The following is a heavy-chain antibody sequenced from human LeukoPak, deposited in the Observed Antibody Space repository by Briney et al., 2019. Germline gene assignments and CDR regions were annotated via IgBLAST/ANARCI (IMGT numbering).Heavy chain of an antibody. V-gene: IGHV5-51*01. CDR1: GYGFTSYW. CDR2: IYPGDSDT. J-gene: IGHJ4*02. CDR3: ARPTYYYDSSGYMTDY. Sequence: GESLKISCKGSGYGFTSYWIGWVRQMPGKGLEWMGIIYPGDSDTRYSPSFQGQVTISADKSISTAYLQWSSLKASDTAMYYCARPTYYYDSSGYMTDYWGQGTLVTVSS. D-gene: IGHD3-22*01.